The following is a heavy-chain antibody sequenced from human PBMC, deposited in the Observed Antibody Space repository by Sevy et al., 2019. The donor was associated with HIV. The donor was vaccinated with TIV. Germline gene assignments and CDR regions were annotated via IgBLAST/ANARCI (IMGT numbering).Heavy chain of an antibody. CDR2: IYYSGST. CDR3: ARDTSITVRGVIAYYYYGMDV. Sequence: SETLSLTCTVSGGSISSYYWSWIRQPPGKGLEWIGYIYYSGSTNYNPPLKSRVTISVDTSKNQFSLKLSSVTAADTAVYYCARDTSITVRGVIAYYYYGMDVWGQGTTVTVSS. V-gene: IGHV4-59*13. J-gene: IGHJ6*02. CDR1: GGSISSYY. D-gene: IGHD3-10*01.